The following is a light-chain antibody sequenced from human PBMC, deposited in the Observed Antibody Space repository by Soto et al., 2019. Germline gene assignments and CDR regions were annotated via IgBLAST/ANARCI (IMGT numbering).Light chain of an antibody. J-gene: IGLJ1*01. V-gene: IGLV2-14*01. CDR3: CSYTNTNTLV. Sequence: QSALTQPASVSGSPGQSIAISCTGTSIDVGAYNSVSWYQQHPGKVPKVMIYGVTNRPSGVSDRFSGSKSGNTASLTISGLQAEDEADYYCCSYTNTNTLVFGTGTKVTVI. CDR1: SIDVGAYNS. CDR2: GVT.